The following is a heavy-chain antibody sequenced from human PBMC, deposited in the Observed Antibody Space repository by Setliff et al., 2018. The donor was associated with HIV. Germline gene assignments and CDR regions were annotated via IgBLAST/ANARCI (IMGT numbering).Heavy chain of an antibody. Sequence: ASVKVSCKASGYTFTSYYMHWVRQAPGQGLEWMGIINPSGGSTSYAQKFQGRVTITRDTSASTAYMELSSLRSEDTAVYYCARSTYYYGSGKSVLDSWGQGTLVTVSS. V-gene: IGHV1-46*01. J-gene: IGHJ5*01. CDR2: INPSGGST. CDR3: ARSTYYYGSGKSVLDS. D-gene: IGHD3-10*01. CDR1: GYTFTSYY.